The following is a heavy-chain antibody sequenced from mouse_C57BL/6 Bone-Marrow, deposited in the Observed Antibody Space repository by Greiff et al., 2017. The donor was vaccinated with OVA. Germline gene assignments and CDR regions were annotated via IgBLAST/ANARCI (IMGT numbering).Heavy chain of an antibody. CDR1: GFTFSSYG. D-gene: IGHD3-2*02. CDR2: ISSGGSYT. V-gene: IGHV5-6*01. Sequence: EVQLVESGGALVKPGGSLKLSCAASGFTFSSYGMSWVRQTPDKRLEWVATISSGGSYTYYPDSVKGRFTISRDNAKNTLYLQMSSLKSEDTAMYYCASQDSSNYWGQGTTLTVSS. J-gene: IGHJ2*01. CDR3: ASQDSSNY.